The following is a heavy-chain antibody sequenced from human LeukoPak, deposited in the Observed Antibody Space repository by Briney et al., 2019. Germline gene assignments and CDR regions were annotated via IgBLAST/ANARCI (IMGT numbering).Heavy chain of an antibody. CDR2: ISSSSSYT. Sequence: GGSLRLSCAASGFTFSDYYMSWIRQAPGKGLEWVSYISSSSSYTNYADSVKGRFTLSRDNAKNSLYLQMNSLRAEDTAVYYCARASNYDILTGYPYYCMDVWGQGTTVTVSS. CDR1: GFTFSDYY. V-gene: IGHV3-11*05. J-gene: IGHJ6*02. D-gene: IGHD3-9*01. CDR3: ARASNYDILTGYPYYCMDV.